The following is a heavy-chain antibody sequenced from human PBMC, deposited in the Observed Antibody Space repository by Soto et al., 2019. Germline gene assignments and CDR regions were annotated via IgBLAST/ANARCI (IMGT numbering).Heavy chain of an antibody. J-gene: IGHJ3*02. CDR2: IYYSGST. CDR1: GGSISSYY. V-gene: IGHV4-59*12. CDR3: AREVPYCSGGSCYHDAFDI. D-gene: IGHD2-15*01. Sequence: QVQLQESGPGLVKPSETLSLTCTVSGGSISSYYWSWIRQPPGKGLEWIGYIYYSGSTNYNPSLKSRVTISVDTSKNQFSLKLSSVTAADTAVYYCAREVPYCSGGSCYHDAFDIWGQGTMVTVSS.